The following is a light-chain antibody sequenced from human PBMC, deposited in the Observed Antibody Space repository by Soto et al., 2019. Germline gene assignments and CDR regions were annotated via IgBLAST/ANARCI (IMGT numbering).Light chain of an antibody. V-gene: IGKV3-20*01. CDR3: QQYGYSPIT. CDR1: HIVTSNY. J-gene: IGKJ5*01. CDR2: AAS. Sequence: EIVLTQSPGTLSLSPGERSTLSCRSSHIVTSNYFAWYQQTPGQAPRLLIYAASSRATGIPDRFSGSGSGTDFTLTIDGLEPEDFVVYYCQQYGYSPITFGQGTRLEIK.